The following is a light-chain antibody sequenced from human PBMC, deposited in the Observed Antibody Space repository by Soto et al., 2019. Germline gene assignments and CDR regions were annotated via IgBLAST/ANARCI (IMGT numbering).Light chain of an antibody. CDR3: KQSYTTASIT. CDR1: QSISRN. J-gene: IGKJ5*01. V-gene: IGKV1-39*01. Sequence: DIQMTQSPSSLSASVGDRVTITCRASQSISRNLNWYQHKPGKAPKLLIYAASSLQNGVPSRFSGGGSGTEFTLSISSRQPEDFGTYYCKQSYTTASITFGQGTRLEIK. CDR2: AAS.